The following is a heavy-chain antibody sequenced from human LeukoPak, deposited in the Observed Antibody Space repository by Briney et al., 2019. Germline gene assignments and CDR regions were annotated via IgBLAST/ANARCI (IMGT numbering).Heavy chain of an antibody. Sequence: SVKVSCKASGGTFSSYAISWVRQAPGQGLEWMGGIIPIFGTANYAQKFQGRVTITADKSTSTAYMELSSLRSEDTAVYYCASSRYFDWLTFDYWGQGTLVTVSS. J-gene: IGHJ4*02. CDR1: GGTFSSYA. CDR2: IIPIFGTA. CDR3: ASSRYFDWLTFDY. D-gene: IGHD3-9*01. V-gene: IGHV1-69*06.